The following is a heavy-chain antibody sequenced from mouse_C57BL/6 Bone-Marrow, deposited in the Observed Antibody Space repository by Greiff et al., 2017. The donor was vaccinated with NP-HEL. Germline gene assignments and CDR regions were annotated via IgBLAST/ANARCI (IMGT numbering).Heavy chain of an antibody. Sequence: EVHLVESGGDLVKPGGSLKLSCAASGFTFSSYGMSWVRQTPDKRLEWVATLSSGGSYTYYPDSVKGRFPISRDNAKNTLYLQMSSLKSEDTAMYYCASPYDYDVAWFAYWGQGTLVTVSA. CDR3: ASPYDYDVAWFAY. J-gene: IGHJ3*01. D-gene: IGHD2-4*01. CDR1: GFTFSSYG. V-gene: IGHV5-6*01. CDR2: LSSGGSYT.